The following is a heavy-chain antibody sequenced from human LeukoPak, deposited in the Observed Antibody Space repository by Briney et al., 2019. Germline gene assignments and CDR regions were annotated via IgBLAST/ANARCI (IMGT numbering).Heavy chain of an antibody. D-gene: IGHD5-18*01. Sequence: GGSLRLSCAASGFTFSSYSMNWVRQAPGKGLEWVSSISSSSSYIYYADSVKGRFTISRDNAKNSLYLQMNSLRAEDTAVYYCARSKRDTAMDYAEYYFDYWGQGTLVTVSS. V-gene: IGHV3-21*01. CDR3: ARSKRDTAMDYAEYYFDY. CDR1: GFTFSSYS. CDR2: ISSSSSYI. J-gene: IGHJ4*02.